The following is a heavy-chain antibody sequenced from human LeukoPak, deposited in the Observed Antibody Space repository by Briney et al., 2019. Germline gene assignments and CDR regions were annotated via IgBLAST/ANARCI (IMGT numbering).Heavy chain of an antibody. CDR3: ARVSRYYDSSGYRNWFDP. CDR2: IYYSGST. Sequence: SETLSLTCTVSGGSISSYYWSWIRQPPGKGLEWIGYIYYSGSTNYNPSLKSRVTISVDTSKNQFSLKLSSVTAADTAVYYCARVSRYYDSSGYRNWFDPWGQGTLVTVSS. V-gene: IGHV4-59*01. CDR1: GGSISSYY. D-gene: IGHD3-22*01. J-gene: IGHJ5*02.